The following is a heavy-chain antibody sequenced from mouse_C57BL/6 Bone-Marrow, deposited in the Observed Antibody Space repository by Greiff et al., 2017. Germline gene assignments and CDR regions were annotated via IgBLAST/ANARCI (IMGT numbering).Heavy chain of an antibody. Sequence: QVQLKQPGAELVRPGSSVKLSCNASGYTFTSYWMHWVKQRPIQGLEWIGNIDPSDSETHYNQKFKDKATLTVDKSSSTAYMQLSSLTSEDSAVYYCARLSDYYGSPCAMDYWGQGTSVTVSS. V-gene: IGHV1-52*01. J-gene: IGHJ4*01. D-gene: IGHD1-1*01. CDR3: ARLSDYYGSPCAMDY. CDR1: GYTFTSYW. CDR2: IDPSDSET.